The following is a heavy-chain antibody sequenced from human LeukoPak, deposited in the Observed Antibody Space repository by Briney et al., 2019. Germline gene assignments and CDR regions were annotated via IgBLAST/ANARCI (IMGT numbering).Heavy chain of an antibody. CDR3: AKSLPAPSYYYGSGSYYTDY. V-gene: IGHV3-23*01. CDR1: GFSVRTTF. Sequence: PGRSLRLSCAASGFSVRTTFMSWVRQAPGKGLEWVSTISGSGGSTYYADSVKGRFTISRDNSKNTLYLQMNSLRAEDTAVYYCAKSLPAPSYYYGSGSYYTDYWGQGTLVTVSS. J-gene: IGHJ4*02. D-gene: IGHD3-10*01. CDR2: ISGSGGST.